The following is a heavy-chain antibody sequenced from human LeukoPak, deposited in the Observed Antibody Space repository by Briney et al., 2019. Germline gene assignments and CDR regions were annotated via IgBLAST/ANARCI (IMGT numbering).Heavy chain of an antibody. J-gene: IGHJ5*02. CDR3: AKDSRPYYYGSGSYSWFDP. D-gene: IGHD3-10*01. Sequence: PGGSLRLSCAASGFTFKYYAMTWVRQAPGKGLEWVAAIDGSGDDTYYADSVKGRFTISRDNSKNTLYLQMNSLRAEDTAVYYCAKDSRPYYYGSGSYSWFDPWGQGTLVTVSS. CDR2: IDGSGDDT. CDR1: GFTFKYYA. V-gene: IGHV3-23*01.